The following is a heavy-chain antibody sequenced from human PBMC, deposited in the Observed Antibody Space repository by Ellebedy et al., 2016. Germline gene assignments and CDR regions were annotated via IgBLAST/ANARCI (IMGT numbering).Heavy chain of an antibody. CDR3: AKDVAYDSSGIDY. V-gene: IGHV3-30*18. CDR2: ISYDGSNI. CDR1: GFTFSSYG. D-gene: IGHD3-22*01. Sequence: GESLKISXAASGFTFSSYGMHWVRQAPGKGLEWVAVISYDGSNIYYADSVKGRFTISRDKSKNTLYLQMNSLRAEDTAVYYCAKDVAYDSSGIDYWGQGALVTVSS. J-gene: IGHJ4*02.